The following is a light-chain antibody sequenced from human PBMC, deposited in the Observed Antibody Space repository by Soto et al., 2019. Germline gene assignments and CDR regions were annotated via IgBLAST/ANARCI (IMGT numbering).Light chain of an antibody. CDR2: GAS. V-gene: IGKV3-20*01. Sequence: IVLTQSPGTLSLSPGERATLSCRASQSVSGSYLAWHQQKPGQAPRLLIYGASSRATGIPDRFTGSGSGTDFTRTISRLEPEDFAVYYCQQYGSTPTFGQGTKVEIK. J-gene: IGKJ1*01. CDR1: QSVSGSY. CDR3: QQYGSTPT.